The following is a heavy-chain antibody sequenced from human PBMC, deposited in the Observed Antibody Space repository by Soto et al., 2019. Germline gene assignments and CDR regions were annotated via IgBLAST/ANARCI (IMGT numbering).Heavy chain of an antibody. D-gene: IGHD5-18*01. V-gene: IGHV4-39*01. Sequence: SETLSLTCTVSGGSISSSSYYCGWIRQPPGKGLEWIGSIYYSGSTYYNPSLKSRVTISVDTSKNQFSLKLSSVTAADTAVYYCARDGYSYGYFAFDIWGQGTMVT. CDR2: IYYSGST. J-gene: IGHJ3*02. CDR3: ARDGYSYGYFAFDI. CDR1: GGSISSSSYY.